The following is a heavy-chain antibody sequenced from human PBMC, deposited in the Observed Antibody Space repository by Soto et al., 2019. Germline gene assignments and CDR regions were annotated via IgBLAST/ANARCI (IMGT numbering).Heavy chain of an antibody. CDR2: VSGSGGSA. D-gene: IGHD3-16*01. Sequence: XVSLRLSCAASGFTFSTYAMSWVRQAPGKGLEWVSAVSGSGGSAFYADSVKGRFTISRDNSNNTLYLQMTSLRAEDTALYYCAKDHWGSYSGQGTLVTVSS. CDR1: GFTFSTYA. J-gene: IGHJ4*02. CDR3: AKDHWGSY. V-gene: IGHV3-23*01.